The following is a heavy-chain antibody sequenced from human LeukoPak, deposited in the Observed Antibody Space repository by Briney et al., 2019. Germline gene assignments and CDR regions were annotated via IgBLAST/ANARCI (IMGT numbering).Heavy chain of an antibody. J-gene: IGHJ5*02. CDR2: ISGSGGST. CDR3: ARDTLWLGKLFIHP. CDR1: GFTFSSYA. Sequence: GGSLRLSCAASGFTFSSYAMSWVRQAPGKGLEWVSAISGSGGSTYYADSVKGRFTISRDNSKNTLYLQMNSLRAEDTGVYYCARDTLWLGKLFIHPWGQGPLVSVS. D-gene: IGHD3-10*01. V-gene: IGHV3-23*01.